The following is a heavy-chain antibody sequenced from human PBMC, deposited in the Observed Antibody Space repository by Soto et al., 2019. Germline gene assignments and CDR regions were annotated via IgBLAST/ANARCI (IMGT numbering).Heavy chain of an antibody. D-gene: IGHD4-17*01. CDR1: GYTFTGYY. Sequence: QVQLVQSGAEVKKPGASVKVSCKASGYTFTGYYMHWVRQAPGQGLEWMGWINPNSGGTNYAQKFQGRVTMTKYTSIKSAYMERSRLRSDDTAVYYCARGGYDYGYYDNYDYYGMDLWGQWTTVTVSS. V-gene: IGHV1-2*02. J-gene: IGHJ6*02. CDR3: ARGGYDYGYYDNYDYYGMDL. CDR2: INPNSGGT.